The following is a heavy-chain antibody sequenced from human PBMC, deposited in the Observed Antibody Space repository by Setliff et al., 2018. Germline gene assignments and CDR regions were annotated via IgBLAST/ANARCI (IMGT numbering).Heavy chain of an antibody. CDR1: GYSISSGYY. V-gene: IGHV4-38-2*02. J-gene: IGHJ4*02. Sequence: KPSETLSLTCTVSGYSISSGYYWGWIRQPPGKRLEWIGEIIHTGSTNYNPSLKSRVTTSMDTSKNQFSLRVSSVTAADTAVYYCARSFSRREKFLLDYWGQGALVTVSS. CDR2: IIHTGST. CDR3: ARSFSRREKFLLDY.